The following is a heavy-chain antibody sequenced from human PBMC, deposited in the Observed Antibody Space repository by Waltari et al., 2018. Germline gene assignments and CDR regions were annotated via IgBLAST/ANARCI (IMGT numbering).Heavy chain of an antibody. Sequence: QVTLKESGPVLVKPTETLTLTCTVSGFSLSNARMGVSWIRQPPGKALEWLAHILSNDEKSYSTSLKRTPTISKDPPKSQVVLTMTNMDPVDTATYYCALYSSYDRRLDYWGQGTLVTVSS. V-gene: IGHV2-26*01. J-gene: IGHJ4*02. D-gene: IGHD5-12*01. CDR3: ALYSSYDRRLDY. CDR2: ILSNDEK. CDR1: GFSLSNARMG.